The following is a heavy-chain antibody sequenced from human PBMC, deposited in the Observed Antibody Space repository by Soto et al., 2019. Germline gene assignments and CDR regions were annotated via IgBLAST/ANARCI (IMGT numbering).Heavy chain of an antibody. J-gene: IGHJ3*02. CDR1: GFTFDDYA. V-gene: IGHV3-9*01. Sequence: GGSLRLSCAASGFTFDDYAMHWVRQAPGKGLEWVSGISWNSGSIGYADSVKGRFTISRDNAKNSLYLQMNSLRAEDTALYYCAKSFRQWLVLSDRADAFDIWGQGTMVTVSS. CDR2: ISWNSGSI. CDR3: AKSFRQWLVLSDRADAFDI. D-gene: IGHD6-19*01.